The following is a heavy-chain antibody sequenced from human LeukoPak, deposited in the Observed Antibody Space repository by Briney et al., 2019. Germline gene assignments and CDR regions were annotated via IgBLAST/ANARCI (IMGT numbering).Heavy chain of an antibody. J-gene: IGHJ6*04. Sequence: ASVKVSCKAYGGTFSSYAISWERQAPGQGLEWMGGIIPIFGTANYAQKFQGRVTITADKSTSTAYMELSSLRSEDTAVYYCARGSGYYYYYGMDVWGKGTTVTVSS. V-gene: IGHV1-69*06. CDR3: ARGSGYYYYYGMDV. CDR1: GGTFSSYA. CDR2: IIPIFGTA.